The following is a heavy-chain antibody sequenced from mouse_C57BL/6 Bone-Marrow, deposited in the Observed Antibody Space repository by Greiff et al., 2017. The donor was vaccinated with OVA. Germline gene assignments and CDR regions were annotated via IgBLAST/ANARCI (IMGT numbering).Heavy chain of an antibody. J-gene: IGHJ1*03. CDR2: ISDGGSYT. CDR3: ARDRGYWYFDV. Sequence: EVMLVESGGGLVKPGGSLKLSCAASGFTFSSYAMSWVRQTPEKRLEWVATISDGGSYTYYPDNVKGRFTISRDNAKNNLYLQMSHLKSEDTAMYYCARDRGYWYFDVGGTGTTVTVSS. V-gene: IGHV5-4*01. CDR1: GFTFSSYA.